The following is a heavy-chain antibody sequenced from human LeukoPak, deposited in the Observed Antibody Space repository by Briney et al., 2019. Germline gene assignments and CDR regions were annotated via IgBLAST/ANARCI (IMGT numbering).Heavy chain of an antibody. D-gene: IGHD5-18*01. CDR3: ARAKLWLRPPLTNNWFDP. CDR2: IYYSGST. V-gene: IGHV4-30-4*01. Sequence: SETLSLTCTVSGGSISSGDYYWSWIRQPPGKGLEWIGYIYYSGSTYYNPSLKSRVTISVDTSKNQFSLKLSSVTAADTAVYYCARAKLWLRPPLTNNWFDPWGQGTLVTVSS. CDR1: GGSISSGDYY. J-gene: IGHJ5*02.